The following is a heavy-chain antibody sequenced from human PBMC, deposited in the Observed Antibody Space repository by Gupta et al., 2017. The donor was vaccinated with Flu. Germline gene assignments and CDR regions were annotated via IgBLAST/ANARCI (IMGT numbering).Heavy chain of an antibody. V-gene: IGHV3-23*01. Sequence: EVQLLESGGGLVQPGGSLRLSCAASGFIFSNYAINWVRQAPGKGLGWVSAISRTGTTTFYADSVKGRFTVSRDNSKNTLYLQMNSLRPEDTAVYYCAKTAPSTGEYDYGGQGTLVTVSS. D-gene: IGHD3-16*01. J-gene: IGHJ4*02. CDR3: AKTAPSTGEYDY. CDR1: GFIFSNYA. CDR2: ISRTGTTT.